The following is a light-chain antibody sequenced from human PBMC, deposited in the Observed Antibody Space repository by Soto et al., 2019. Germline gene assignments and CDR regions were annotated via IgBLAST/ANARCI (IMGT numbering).Light chain of an antibody. V-gene: IGKV2-28*01. J-gene: IGKJ1*01. Sequence: VITQYPLSLPGAPGEPASNSCRSSQSLLHSNGATYLAWYLQKPGQSPDLLIYLVSNRAFGVPDRFRGSGSGTDFTLKISRVEAEDVGIYYCMQGTHWPMTLGQGTKVAIK. CDR2: LVS. CDR3: MQGTHWPMT. CDR1: QSLLHSNGATY.